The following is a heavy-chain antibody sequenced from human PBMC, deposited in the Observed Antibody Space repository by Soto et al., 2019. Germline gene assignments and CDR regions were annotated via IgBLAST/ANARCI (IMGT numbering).Heavy chain of an antibody. CDR3: ARSDGRY. J-gene: IGHJ4*02. Sequence: PSETLSLTCTVSGGSISSGDYYWSWIRQPPGKGLEWIGYIYYSGSTNYNPSLKSRVTISVDTSKNQFSLKLSSVTTADTAVYYCARSDGRYWGQGTLVTVSS. CDR1: GGSISSGDYY. CDR2: IYYSGST. V-gene: IGHV4-61*08.